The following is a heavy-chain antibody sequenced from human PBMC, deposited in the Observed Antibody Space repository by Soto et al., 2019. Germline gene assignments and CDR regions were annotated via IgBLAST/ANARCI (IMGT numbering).Heavy chain of an antibody. Sequence: ASVKVSCKASGYTFTSYGISCVRQAPGQGLEWMGWISAYNGNTNYAQKLQGRVTMTTDTSTSTAYMELRSLRSDDTAVYYCARDPPYYDILTGYSGTGWFDPWGQGTLVTVSS. CDR3: ARDPPYYDILTGYSGTGWFDP. V-gene: IGHV1-18*01. CDR1: GYTFTSYG. D-gene: IGHD3-9*01. J-gene: IGHJ5*02. CDR2: ISAYNGNT.